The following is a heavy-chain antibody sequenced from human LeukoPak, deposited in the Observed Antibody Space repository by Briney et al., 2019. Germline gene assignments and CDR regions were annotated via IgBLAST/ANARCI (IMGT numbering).Heavy chain of an antibody. J-gene: IGHJ4*02. Sequence: SQTLSLTCTVSGGSISSGSYYWSWIRQPAGKGLEWIGRIYTSGSTNHNPSLKSRVTISVDTSKNQFSLKLSSLTAADTAIYYCARGIESYGDYGYWGQGILVTVSS. D-gene: IGHD4-17*01. CDR2: IYTSGST. CDR3: ARGIESYGDYGY. V-gene: IGHV4-61*02. CDR1: GGSISSGSYY.